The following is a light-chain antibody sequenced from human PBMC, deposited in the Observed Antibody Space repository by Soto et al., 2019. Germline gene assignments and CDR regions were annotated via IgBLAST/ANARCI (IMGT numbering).Light chain of an antibody. Sequence: EIVMTQSPATLSVSPGERATLSCRASQSVSSNLACSQQKPGQAPRLLIYGASTRATGIPARFSGSGSGTEFTLTISSLQSEDFAVYYCQQYNNWLALTFGGGTKVEIK. CDR1: QSVSSN. CDR2: GAS. V-gene: IGKV3-15*01. CDR3: QQYNNWLALT. J-gene: IGKJ4*01.